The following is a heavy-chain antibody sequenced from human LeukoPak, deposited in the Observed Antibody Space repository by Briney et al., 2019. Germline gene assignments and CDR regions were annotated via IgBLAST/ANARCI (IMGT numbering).Heavy chain of an antibody. V-gene: IGHV3-7*01. CDR1: GFTFGRYW. D-gene: IGHD4/OR15-4a*01. Sequence: PGGSLRLSCAASGFTFGRYWMTWVRQPPGRGLEWVADIKQDGSATYYMDSVKGRFAICRDNAKNSLYLQMNSLRGEDMAVYYCALLVRQPGSHSWGQGALVTVSS. J-gene: IGHJ4*02. CDR2: IKQDGSAT. CDR3: ALLVRQPGSHS.